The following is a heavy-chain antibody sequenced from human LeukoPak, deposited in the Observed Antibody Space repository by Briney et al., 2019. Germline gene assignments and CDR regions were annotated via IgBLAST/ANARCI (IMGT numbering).Heavy chain of an antibody. Sequence: PSETLSLTCTVSGGSISSSSYYWGWIRQPPGKGLEWMGSIYYSGSTYYNPSLKSRVTISVDTSKNQFSLKLSSVTAADTAVYYCASTAIDYWGQGTLVTVSS. D-gene: IGHD5-18*01. CDR3: ASTAIDY. J-gene: IGHJ4*02. V-gene: IGHV4-39*01. CDR1: GGSISSSSYY. CDR2: IYYSGST.